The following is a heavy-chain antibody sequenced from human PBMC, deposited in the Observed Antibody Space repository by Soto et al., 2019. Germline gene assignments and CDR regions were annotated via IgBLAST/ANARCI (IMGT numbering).Heavy chain of an antibody. D-gene: IGHD2-15*01. Sequence: SETLSLPCTVSGGSISSSSYYWGWIRQPPGKGLEWIGSIYYSGSTYYNPSLKSRVTISVDTSKNQFSLKLSSVTAADTAVYYCARRVVVAANHDAFDIWGQGTMVTVSS. CDR3: ARRVVVAANHDAFDI. CDR1: GGSISSSSYY. CDR2: IYYSGST. J-gene: IGHJ3*02. V-gene: IGHV4-39*01.